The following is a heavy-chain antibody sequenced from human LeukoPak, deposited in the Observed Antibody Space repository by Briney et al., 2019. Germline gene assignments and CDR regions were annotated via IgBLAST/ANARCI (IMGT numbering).Heavy chain of an antibody. D-gene: IGHD5-12*01. CDR1: GFTFSQYS. CDR2: IRSSSEI. V-gene: IGHV3-48*01. CDR3: ARDAGNSGYGCDL. J-gene: IGHJ5*02. Sequence: GGSRRLSCAASGFTFSQYSMNGVRKAPGKGREWVSHIRSSSEIFYADSVKGRFTISRDNARNSLYLQMNNLRGEDTAIYYCARDAGNSGYGCDLWGQGTLVTVSS.